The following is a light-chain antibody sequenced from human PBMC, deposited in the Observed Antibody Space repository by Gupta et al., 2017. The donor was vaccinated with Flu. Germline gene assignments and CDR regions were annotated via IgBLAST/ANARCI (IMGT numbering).Light chain of an antibody. V-gene: IGLV2-23*01. CDR3: CSYAGSGTYYV. J-gene: IGLJ1*01. CDR1: SSDVGSYNL. Sequence: SSDVGSYNLVSWYQQYPGKAPKLMIYEGSKRPSGVSNRFSGSKSGNTASLTISGLQADDEADYDCCSYAGSGTYYVFGTGTKVTVL. CDR2: EGS.